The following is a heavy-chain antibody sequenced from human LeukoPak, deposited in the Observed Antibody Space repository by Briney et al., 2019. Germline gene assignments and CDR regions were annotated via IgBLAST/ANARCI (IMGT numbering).Heavy chain of an antibody. J-gene: IGHJ4*02. CDR2: ISSSSSYI. CDR1: GFTFSSYS. D-gene: IGHD4-23*01. CDR3: ARDYGGKGVTNY. V-gene: IGHV3-21*01. Sequence: GGSLRLSCAASGFTFSSYSMNWVRQAPGKGLEWVSSISSSSSYIYYADSVKGRFTISRDNAKNSLYPQMNSLRAEDTAVYYCARDYGGKGVTNYWGQGTLVTVSS.